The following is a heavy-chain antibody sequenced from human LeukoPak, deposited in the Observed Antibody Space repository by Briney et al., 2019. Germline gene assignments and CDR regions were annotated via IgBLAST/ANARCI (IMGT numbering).Heavy chain of an antibody. CDR1: GYSISSGYY. D-gene: IGHD6-13*01. CDR3: ARVLRGKQLADY. CDR2: IYHSGST. J-gene: IGHJ4*02. V-gene: IGHV4-38-2*02. Sequence: SETLSLTCTVSGYSISSGYYWGWIRQPPGKGLEWIGSIYHSGSTYYNPSLKSRVTISVDTSKNQFSLKLSSVTAADTAVYYCARVLRGKQLADYWGQGTLVTVSS.